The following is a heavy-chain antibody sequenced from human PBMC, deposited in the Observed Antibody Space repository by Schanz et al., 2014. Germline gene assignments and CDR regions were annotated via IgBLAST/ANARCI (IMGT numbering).Heavy chain of an antibody. CDR2: MNPNSGNT. V-gene: IGHV1-8*01. Sequence: QVHLVQSGAEVKKPGASVKVSCKASGYNITSNDVTWVRQATGQGLEWMGWMNPNSGNTGYAQKFQGRVTMTTDTSTGTAYMELRSLRSDDTAVYYCARVQDDILTGSEYYYGMDVWGQGTTVTVSS. D-gene: IGHD3-9*01. J-gene: IGHJ6*02. CDR3: ARVQDDILTGSEYYYGMDV. CDR1: GYNITSND.